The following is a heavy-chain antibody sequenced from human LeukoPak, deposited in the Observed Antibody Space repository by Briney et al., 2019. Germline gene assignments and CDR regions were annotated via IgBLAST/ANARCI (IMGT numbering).Heavy chain of an antibody. D-gene: IGHD5-18*01. CDR2: INRSGST. CDR1: GGSFSGYY. Sequence: SETLSLTCAVYGGSFSGYYWIWIRQPPGKGLECIGEINRSGSTTYNPSLKSRVTISLDTSKNQFSLKLSSVTAADTAVYYCASSLVRADMVTGIDYWGQGTLVTVSS. V-gene: IGHV4-34*01. J-gene: IGHJ4*02. CDR3: ASSLVRADMVTGIDY.